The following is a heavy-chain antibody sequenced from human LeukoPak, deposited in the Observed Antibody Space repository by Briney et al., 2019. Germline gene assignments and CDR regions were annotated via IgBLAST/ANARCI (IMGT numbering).Heavy chain of an antibody. CDR3: ARDHSRYYYDSSEGFFDY. V-gene: IGHV3-30-3*01. J-gene: IGHJ4*02. CDR2: ISYDGSNK. D-gene: IGHD3-22*01. CDR1: GFTFSSYA. Sequence: PGGSLRLSCAASGFTFSSYAMHWVRQAPGKGLEWVAVISYDGSNKYYADSVKGRFTISRDNSKNTLYLQMNSLRAEDTAVYYCARDHSRYYYDSSEGFFDYWGQGTLVTVSS.